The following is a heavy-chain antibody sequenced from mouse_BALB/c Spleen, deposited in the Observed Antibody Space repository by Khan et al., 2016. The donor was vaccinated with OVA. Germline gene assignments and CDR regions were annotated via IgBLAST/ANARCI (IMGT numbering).Heavy chain of an antibody. Sequence: EVQLVESGPELVKPGASVKISCKASGYTFTDYNMHWVKQSHGKSLEWIGYIYPCNGGTGYNQKFKSKATLTVDNSSSTAYMEFRSLTSEDSAVYYCARDGGYDAFAYWGQGTLVTVSA. CDR1: GYTFTDYN. D-gene: IGHD2-2*01. CDR2: IYPCNGGT. J-gene: IGHJ3*01. CDR3: ARDGGYDAFAY. V-gene: IGHV1S29*02.